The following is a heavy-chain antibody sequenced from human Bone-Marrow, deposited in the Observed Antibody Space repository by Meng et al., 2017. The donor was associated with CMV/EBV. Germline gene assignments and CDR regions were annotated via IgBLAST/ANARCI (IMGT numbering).Heavy chain of an antibody. CDR2: VSSSSMYI. Sequence: GGSLRLSCAASGFTFSSYTMNWVRQAPGKGLEWVSSVSSSSMYIYYADSVKGRFTISRDNAKNSVFLQMDSLGAEDTAVYYCARDRVRQLVMYYGMDVWGQGTTVTVSS. D-gene: IGHD6-6*01. CDR3: ARDRVRQLVMYYGMDV. V-gene: IGHV3-21*01. J-gene: IGHJ6*02. CDR1: GFTFSSYT.